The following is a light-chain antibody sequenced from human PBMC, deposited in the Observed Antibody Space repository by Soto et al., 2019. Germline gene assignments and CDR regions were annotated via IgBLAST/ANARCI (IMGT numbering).Light chain of an antibody. V-gene: IGLV2-23*01. J-gene: IGLJ2*01. CDR3: CSYAGSSNLVA. CDR2: EGS. Sequence: QSVLSQPASVSGSPGQSITISCTGSSSDVGSYNLVSWYQHHPGKAPKLMIYEGSKRPSGVSNRFSGSKSGNTASLTISGLQTEDEADYYCCSYAGSSNLVAFGGGTKVTV. CDR1: SSDVGSYNL.